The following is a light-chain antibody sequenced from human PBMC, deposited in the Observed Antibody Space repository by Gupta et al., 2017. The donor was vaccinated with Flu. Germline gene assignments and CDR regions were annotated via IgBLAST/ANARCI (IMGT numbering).Light chain of an antibody. J-gene: IGLJ3*02. CDR2: EVT. Sequence: SITISCTGTSSDFGTYNSVSWCQQHPGKAPKLMIYEVTNRPSGVSDRFSGSKSGNTASLTISGLQAEDEADYYCSSYTTSSTWVFGGGTKLTVL. V-gene: IGLV2-14*01. CDR1: SSDFGTYNS. CDR3: SSYTTSSTWV.